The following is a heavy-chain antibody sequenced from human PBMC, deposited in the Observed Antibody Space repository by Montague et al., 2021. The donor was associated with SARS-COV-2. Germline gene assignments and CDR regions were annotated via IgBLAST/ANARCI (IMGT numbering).Heavy chain of an antibody. Sequence: QSGAEVKKPGESLTISCNASGYIFTKYWNGLVRQMPGKGLEWMGIIYPGDSDTRYSPSFQGQVTMSVDKSISTAYLQWSRLKVSDTAIYFCARVRPHGGSLTLGGFDPWGQGTLVSVAS. CDR2: IYPGDSDT. CDR3: ARVRPHGGSLTLGGFDP. CDR1: GYIFTKYW. V-gene: IGHV5-51*03. D-gene: IGHD3-16*01. J-gene: IGHJ5*02.